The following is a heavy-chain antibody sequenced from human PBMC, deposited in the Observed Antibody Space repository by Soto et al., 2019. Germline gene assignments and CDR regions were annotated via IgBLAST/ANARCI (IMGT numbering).Heavy chain of an antibody. CDR3: AKGITAMVKNALELRYYYGMDV. D-gene: IGHD5-18*01. V-gene: IGHV3-23*01. CDR1: GFTFSSYA. J-gene: IGHJ6*02. CDR2: ISGSGGST. Sequence: PGGSLRLSCAASGFTFSSYAMSWVRQAPGKGLEWVSAISGSGGSTYYADSVKGRFTISRDNSKNTLYLQMNSLRAEDTAVYYCAKGITAMVKNALELRYYYGMDVWGQGTTVTVSS.